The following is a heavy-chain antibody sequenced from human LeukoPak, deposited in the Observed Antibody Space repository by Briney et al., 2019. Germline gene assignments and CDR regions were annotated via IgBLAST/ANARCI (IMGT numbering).Heavy chain of an antibody. CDR1: GGTFSSYA. CDR3: ARGLLGDQLLQPPLDY. V-gene: IGHV1-69*01. D-gene: IGHD2-2*01. CDR2: IIPIFGTA. Sequence: GASVKVSCKASGGTFSSYAISWVRQAPGQGLEWMGGIIPIFGTANYAQKFQGRVTITADESTSTAYMELSSLRSEDTAVYYCARGLLGDQLLQPPLDYWGQGTLVTVSS. J-gene: IGHJ4*02.